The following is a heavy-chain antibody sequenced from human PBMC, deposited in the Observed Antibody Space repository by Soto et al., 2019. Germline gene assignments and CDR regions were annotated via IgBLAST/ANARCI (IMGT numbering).Heavy chain of an antibody. V-gene: IGHV3-48*01. D-gene: IGHD4-17*01. J-gene: IGHJ4*02. CDR3: ARDQNGDYDY. CDR1: GFTFSSYS. Sequence: EVQLVESGGGLVQPGGSLRLSCAASGFTFSSYSMNWVRQAPGKGLERVSYISSSSSTIYYADSVKGPFTISRDNAKNSLYLQMNSLRAEDTAVYYCARDQNGDYDYWGQGTLVTVSS. CDR2: ISSSSSTI.